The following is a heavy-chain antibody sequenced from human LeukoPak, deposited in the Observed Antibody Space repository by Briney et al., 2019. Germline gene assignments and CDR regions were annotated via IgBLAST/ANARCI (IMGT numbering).Heavy chain of an antibody. CDR1: GGSFSDYF. J-gene: IGHJ6*02. Sequence: SETLSLTGAVYGGSFSDYFWGWIRQPPGKELAWIGEINHSGRTYYNPSLKSRVTISVDTSKNQFSLNLSSVTAADTAVYYCARDVVVVPAAIHYGMDVWGQGTTVTVSS. CDR2: INHSGRT. CDR3: ARDVVVVPAAIHYGMDV. V-gene: IGHV4-34*01. D-gene: IGHD2-2*01.